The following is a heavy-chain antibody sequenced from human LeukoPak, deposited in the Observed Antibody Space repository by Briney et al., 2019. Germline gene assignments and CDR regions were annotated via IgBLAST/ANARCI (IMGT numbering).Heavy chain of an antibody. CDR2: IYHSGST. CDR1: GYSISSGYY. CDR3: ARDDLGYCSGGSCYYMDV. D-gene: IGHD2-15*01. V-gene: IGHV4-38-2*02. J-gene: IGHJ6*03. Sequence: KTSETLSLTCTVSGYSISSGYYWGWIRPPPGKGLEWIGSIYHSGSTYYNPSLKSRVTISVDTSKNQFSLKLSSVTAADTAVYYCARDDLGYCSGGSCYYMDVWGKGTTVTVSS.